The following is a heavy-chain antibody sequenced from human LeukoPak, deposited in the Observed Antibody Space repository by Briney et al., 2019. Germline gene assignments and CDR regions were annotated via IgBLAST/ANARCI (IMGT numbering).Heavy chain of an antibody. CDR1: GFTFSNYG. J-gene: IGHJ3*02. Sequence: GRSLRLSCAASGFTFSNYGLHWVRQAPGKGLEWVALISYDGRSNKYYADSVKGRFTISRDNAKNSLYLQMNSLRAEDTAVYYCARVRYSSGWYQAAAFDIWGQGTMVTVSS. CDR3: ARVRYSSGWYQAAAFDI. D-gene: IGHD6-19*01. CDR2: ISYDGRSNK. V-gene: IGHV3-30*03.